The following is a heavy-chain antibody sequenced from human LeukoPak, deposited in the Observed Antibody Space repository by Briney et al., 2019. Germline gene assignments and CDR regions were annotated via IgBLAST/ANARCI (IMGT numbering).Heavy chain of an antibody. CDR3: ARDDKKYYYDSSGSPS. CDR2: IIPIFGTA. J-gene: IGHJ4*02. CDR1: GGTFSSYA. V-gene: IGHV1-69*01. D-gene: IGHD3-22*01. Sequence: ASVKVSCKASGGTFSSYAISWVRQAPGQGLEWMGGIIPIFGTANYAQKFQGRVTITADESTSTAYMELSSLRSEDTAVYYRARDDKKYYYDSSGSPSWGQGTLVTVSS.